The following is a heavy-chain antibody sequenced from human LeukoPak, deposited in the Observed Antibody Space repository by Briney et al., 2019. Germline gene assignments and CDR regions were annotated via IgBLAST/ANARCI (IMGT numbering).Heavy chain of an antibody. J-gene: IGHJ3*02. V-gene: IGHV4-34*01. CDR2: INHSGST. CDR1: SGSFSGYY. Sequence: SETLSLTCAVYSGSFSGYYWSWIRQPPGKGLEWIGEINHSGSTNYNPSLKSRVTISVDTSKNQFSLKLSSVTAADTAVYYCAREADCGGDCYSSAFDIWGQGTMVTVSS. CDR3: AREADCGGDCYSSAFDI. D-gene: IGHD2-21*02.